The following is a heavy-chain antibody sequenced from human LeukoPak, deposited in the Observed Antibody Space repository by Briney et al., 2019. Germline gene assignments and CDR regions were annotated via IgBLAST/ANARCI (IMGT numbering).Heavy chain of an antibody. D-gene: IGHD6-19*01. V-gene: IGHV4-39*02. J-gene: IGHJ4*02. Sequence: SETLSLTCTVSGGSISSSSYYWGWIRQPPGKGLEWIGSIYYGGSTYNNPSLKSRVTISVDTSKNQFSLKLISVTAADTAVYFCAREISGWQYYFDYWGQGTLVTVSS. CDR3: AREISGWQYYFDY. CDR2: IYYGGST. CDR1: GGSISSSSYY.